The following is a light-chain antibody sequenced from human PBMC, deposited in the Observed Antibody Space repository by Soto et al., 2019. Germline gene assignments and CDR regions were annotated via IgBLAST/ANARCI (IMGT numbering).Light chain of an antibody. Sequence: QSALTQPASVSGSPGQSITMSCTGTSSDVGTYNLVSWYQQYPGKAPKLILYEVNKRPSGVSNRFSGSKSGNSASLTISGLQAEDETVYHCCSYAGGSALYVFGTGTKVTVL. CDR3: CSYAGGSALYV. V-gene: IGLV2-23*02. CDR1: SSDVGTYNL. J-gene: IGLJ1*01. CDR2: EVN.